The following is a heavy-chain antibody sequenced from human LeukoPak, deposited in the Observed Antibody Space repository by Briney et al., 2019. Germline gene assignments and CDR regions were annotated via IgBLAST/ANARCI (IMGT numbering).Heavy chain of an antibody. CDR3: ARDFPFRYSYGPMDY. V-gene: IGHV3-7*01. J-gene: IGHJ4*02. CDR1: GFTFSSYW. CDR2: IKQDGSEK. D-gene: IGHD5-18*01. Sequence: GGSLRLSCAASGFTFSSYWMSWVRQAPGKGLEWVANIKQDGSEKYYVDSVKGRFTISRDNAKNSLYLQMNSLRAEDTAVYYCARDFPFRYSYGPMDYWGQGTLVTVSS.